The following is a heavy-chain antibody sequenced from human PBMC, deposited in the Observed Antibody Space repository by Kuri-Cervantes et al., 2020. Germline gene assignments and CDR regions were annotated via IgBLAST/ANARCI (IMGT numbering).Heavy chain of an antibody. V-gene: IGHV3-30*02. CDR1: GFTFSSYW. J-gene: IGHJ4*02. CDR3: AKLAPAGDDY. Sequence: GESLKISCAASGFTFSSYWMHWARQAPGKGLEWVAFIRFDGSHKYQADSVKGRFTISRDNSKNTLYLQMNSLRTEDTAVYYCAKLAPAGDDYWGLGTLVTVSS. CDR2: IRFDGSHK. D-gene: IGHD3-10*01.